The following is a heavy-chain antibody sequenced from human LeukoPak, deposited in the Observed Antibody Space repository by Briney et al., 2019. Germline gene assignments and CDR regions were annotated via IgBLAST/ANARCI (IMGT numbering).Heavy chain of an antibody. CDR1: GFTFSSYA. CDR2: ISYDGSNK. V-gene: IGHV3-30*04. CDR3: ASEYREDHSGSQYLQH. J-gene: IGHJ1*01. Sequence: RSGGSLRLSCAASGFTFSSYAMHWVRQASGKGLEWVALISYDGSNKYYADSVKGRFTVSRDNSKNTLYLQMNSLRVEDTAVYYCASEYREDHSGSQYLQHWGQGTLVTVSS. D-gene: IGHD6-19*01.